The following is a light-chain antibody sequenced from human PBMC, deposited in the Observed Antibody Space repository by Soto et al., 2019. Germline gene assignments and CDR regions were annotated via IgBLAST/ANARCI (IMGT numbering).Light chain of an antibody. CDR3: QSYDSSLSGSRV. J-gene: IGLJ2*01. CDR1: SSNIGAGYD. CDR2: GNS. V-gene: IGLV1-40*01. Sequence: QSVLTQPPSVSGAPGQRVTISCTGSSSNIGAGYDVHWYQQLPGTAPKLLIYGNSNRPSGVPDRFSGSESGTSASLAITGLQAEDEADYYGQSYDSSLSGSRVFGGGTKLTVL.